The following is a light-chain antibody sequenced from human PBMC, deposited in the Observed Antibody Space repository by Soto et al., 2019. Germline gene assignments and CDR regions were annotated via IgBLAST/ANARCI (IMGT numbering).Light chain of an antibody. CDR2: GAS. V-gene: IGKV3-15*01. J-gene: IGKJ4*01. CDR3: QQYNNWPLT. Sequence: EIVMTQSPATLSVSPGERAALSCRASQSVSSSLAWYQQKPGQAPRLLIYGASTRATGIPARFSGSGSGTEFTLTFGSLQSEDVAVYYCQQYNNWPLTFGGGTKVDIK. CDR1: QSVSSS.